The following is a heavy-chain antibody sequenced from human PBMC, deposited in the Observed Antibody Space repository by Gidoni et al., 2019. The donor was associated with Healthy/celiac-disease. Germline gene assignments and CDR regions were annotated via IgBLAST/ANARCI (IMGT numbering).Heavy chain of an antibody. J-gene: IGHJ6*02. Sequence: QVQLQQWGAGLLKPSETLSLTCAVYGGSFSGYYWSWIRQPPGKGLEWIGEIKHRGSTNYNPSLKSRVTISVDTSKNQFSLKLSSVTAADTAVYYCARGPIVVVPAAMGYYYYGMDVSGQGTTVTVSS. CDR2: IKHRGST. V-gene: IGHV4-34*01. CDR3: ARGPIVVVPAAMGYYYYGMDV. CDR1: GGSFSGYY. D-gene: IGHD2-2*01.